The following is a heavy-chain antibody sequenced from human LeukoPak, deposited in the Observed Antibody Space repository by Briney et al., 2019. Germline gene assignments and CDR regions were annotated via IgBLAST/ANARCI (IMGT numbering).Heavy chain of an antibody. D-gene: IGHD6-19*01. CDR1: GLTVSSNY. V-gene: IGHV3-53*04. CDR3: ARGGTPGYSSGRIDY. J-gene: IGHJ4*02. CDR2: IYSAGNT. Sequence: PGGSLRLSCVASGLTVSSNYMSWVRQAPGKGLEWVSVIYSAGNTYYADSVKGRFTISRHNSKNTLYLQMNSLRVEDAAVYYCARGGTPGYSSGRIDYWGQGTLATVSS.